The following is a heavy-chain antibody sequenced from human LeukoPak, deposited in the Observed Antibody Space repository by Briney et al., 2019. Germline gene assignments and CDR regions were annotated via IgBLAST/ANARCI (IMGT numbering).Heavy chain of an antibody. D-gene: IGHD5-12*01. J-gene: IGHJ4*02. V-gene: IGHV3-48*01. CDR1: GFTFSSYS. Sequence: GGSLRLSCAASGFTFSSYSMNWVRQAPGKGLEWVSYISSSSSTIHYADSVKGRFTISRDNAKNSLYLQMNSLRAEDTAVYYCARDPYSGYDRLLNWGQGTLVTVSS. CDR3: ARDPYSGYDRLLN. CDR2: ISSSSSTI.